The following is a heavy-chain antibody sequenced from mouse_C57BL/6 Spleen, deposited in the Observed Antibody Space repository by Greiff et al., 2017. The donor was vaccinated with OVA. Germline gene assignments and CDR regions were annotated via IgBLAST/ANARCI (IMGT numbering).Heavy chain of an antibody. CDR2: ISGGGGNT. Sequence: EVQGVESGGGLVKPGGSLKLSCAASGFTFSSYTMSWVRQTPEKRLEWVATISGGGGNTYYPDSVKGRFTISRDNAKNTLYLQMSSLRSEDTALYYCARQDDGYSFDYWGQGTTLTVSS. V-gene: IGHV5-9*01. CDR1: GFTFSSYT. J-gene: IGHJ2*01. CDR3: ARQDDGYSFDY. D-gene: IGHD2-3*01.